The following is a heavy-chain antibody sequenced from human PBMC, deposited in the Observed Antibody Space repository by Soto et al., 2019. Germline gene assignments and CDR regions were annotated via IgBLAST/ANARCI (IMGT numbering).Heavy chain of an antibody. V-gene: IGHV3-30*18. CDR1: GFTFTTYG. J-gene: IGHJ4*02. CDR2: ISYDGRHA. D-gene: IGHD1-26*01. CDR3: AKERTYSVASGFDY. Sequence: QVQLVDSGGGGVQPGRSLRLSCAASGFTFTTYGMHWVRRAPGKGLEWVAVISYDGRHAYYADSVKGRFTISRDNSKNTLYLQINSLRAEDTAVYYCAKERTYSVASGFDYWGRGTLVTVSS.